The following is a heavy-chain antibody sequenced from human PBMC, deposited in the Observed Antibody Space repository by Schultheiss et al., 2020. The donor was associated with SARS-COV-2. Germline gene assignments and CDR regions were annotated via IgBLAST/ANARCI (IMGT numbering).Heavy chain of an antibody. CDR1: GGSISSSSYY. CDR3: ARTVSYGDYLLYYFDY. CDR2: IYYSGST. D-gene: IGHD4-17*01. J-gene: IGHJ4*02. V-gene: IGHV4-39*01. Sequence: SETLSLTCTVSGGSISSSSYYWGWIRQPPGKGLEWIGSIYYSGSTYYNPSLKSRVTISVDTSKNQFSLKLSSVTAADTAVNYCARTVSYGDYLLYYFDYWGQGTLVTVSS.